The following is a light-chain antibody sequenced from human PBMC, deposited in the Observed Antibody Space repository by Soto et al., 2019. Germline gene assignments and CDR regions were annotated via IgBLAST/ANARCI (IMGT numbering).Light chain of an antibody. CDR1: SSDVGYYTF. V-gene: IGLV2-14*03. CDR2: DVS. CDR3: SSYANNNTLV. J-gene: IGLJ2*01. Sequence: QSVLTQPASVSGSPGQSITISCTGTSSDVGYYTFVSWYQQHPGKAPKLMIYDVSNRPSGVSNRFSGSKSGNTASLTISGLHAEDEANYYCSSYANNNTLVFGGGTKLTVL.